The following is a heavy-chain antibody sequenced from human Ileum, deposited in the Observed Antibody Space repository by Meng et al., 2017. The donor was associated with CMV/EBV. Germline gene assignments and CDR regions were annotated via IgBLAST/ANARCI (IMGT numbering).Heavy chain of an antibody. Sequence: LTCTVAGDSVTTRGNFWSWIRQSPGKGLEWIGYISYSATTQYNPSFRSRVSILVDASNSQFSLKLTSVTVADTAIYFCARGYSDFDYWGQGTLVTVSS. V-gene: IGHV4-61*08. CDR3: ARGYSDFDY. J-gene: IGHJ4*02. D-gene: IGHD5-18*01. CDR2: ISYSATT. CDR1: GDSVTTRGNF.